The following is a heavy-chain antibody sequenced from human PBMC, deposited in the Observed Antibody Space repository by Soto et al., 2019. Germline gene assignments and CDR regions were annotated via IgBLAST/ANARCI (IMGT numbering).Heavy chain of an antibody. J-gene: IGHJ5*02. Sequence: PSETLSLTCSVSGASVAGGPYYWSWVRQPPGKGLEWIGYIPSRGRPFYNPSLTSRGTISADTSKNQLSLQLTSVTAADTAVYYCARDTYSGYDFGLWGQGTLVTVSS. V-gene: IGHV4-30-4*01. CDR1: GASVAGGPYY. CDR3: ARDTYSGYDFGL. CDR2: IPSRGRP. D-gene: IGHD5-12*01.